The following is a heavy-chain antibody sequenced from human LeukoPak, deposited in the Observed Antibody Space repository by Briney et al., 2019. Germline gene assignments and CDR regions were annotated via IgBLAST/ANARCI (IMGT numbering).Heavy chain of an antibody. CDR3: AKGIEYCSSTSCRGYFDY. J-gene: IGHJ4*02. CDR1: GFTFSSYA. CDR2: ISGSGGST. Sequence: RSGGSLRLSCAASGFTFSSYAMSWVRQAPGKGLEWVSAISGSGGSTYYADSVKGRFTISRDNSKNTLYLQMNSLRAEDTAVYYCAKGIEYCSSTSCRGYFDYWGQGTLVTVSS. D-gene: IGHD2-2*01. V-gene: IGHV3-23*01.